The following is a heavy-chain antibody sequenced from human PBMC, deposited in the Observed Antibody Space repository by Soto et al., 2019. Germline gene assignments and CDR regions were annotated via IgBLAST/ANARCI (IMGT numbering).Heavy chain of an antibody. V-gene: IGHV3-30-3*01. CDR1: GFTFSSYA. J-gene: IGHJ4*02. CDR2: ISYDGSNK. Sequence: QVQLVESGGGVVRPGRSLRLSCAASGFTFSSYAMHWVRQAPGKGLEWVAVISYDGSNKYYADSVKGRFTISRDNSKNTLYLQMNSLRAEDTAVYYCARDPYSYGPKFGYFDYWGQGTLVTVSS. CDR3: ARDPYSYGPKFGYFDY. D-gene: IGHD5-18*01.